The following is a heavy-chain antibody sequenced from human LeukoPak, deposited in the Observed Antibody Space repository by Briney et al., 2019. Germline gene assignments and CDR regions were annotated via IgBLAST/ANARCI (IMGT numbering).Heavy chain of an antibody. CDR3: VRGRQFGAGSFDY. J-gene: IGHJ4*02. CDR1: GFAVSSKY. V-gene: IGHV3-66*01. CDR2: IHSGGST. D-gene: IGHD3-10*01. Sequence: PGGSLRLSCAASGFAVSSKYMNWVRQAPGKGLEWVSVIHSGGSTYYEDSVKGRFTISRDNSKNTLYLQMNSLRAEDTAVYYCVRGRQFGAGSFDYWGQGTLVTVSS.